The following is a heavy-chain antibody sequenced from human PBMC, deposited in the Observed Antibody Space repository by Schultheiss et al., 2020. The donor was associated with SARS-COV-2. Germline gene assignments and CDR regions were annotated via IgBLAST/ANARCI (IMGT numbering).Heavy chain of an antibody. CDR3: ARDGGGSSWYVH. V-gene: IGHV4-61*01. CDR2: IYTSGST. J-gene: IGHJ5*02. Sequence: SETLSLTCTVSGGSVSSGSYYWSWIRQPPGKGLEWIGRIYTSGSTNYNPSLKSRVTISVDTSKNQFSLKLSSVTAADTAVYYCARDGGGSSWYVHWGQGTLVTVSS. CDR1: GGSVSSGSYY. D-gene: IGHD6-13*01.